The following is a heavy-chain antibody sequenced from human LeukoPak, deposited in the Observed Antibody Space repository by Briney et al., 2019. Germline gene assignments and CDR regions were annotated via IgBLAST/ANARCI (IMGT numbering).Heavy chain of an antibody. J-gene: IGHJ4*02. CDR3: ARGDYGDFRVFYTLFDY. V-gene: IGHV5-51*01. D-gene: IGHD4-17*01. Sequence: GESLKISCKGSGYTFTNYWIGWVRQMPGKGLEWMGIMYPGDSGTRYSPSFQGQVTISADKSISTAYLQWSSLKASDTAMYYCARGDYGDFRVFYTLFDYWGQGTLVTVSS. CDR2: MYPGDSGT. CDR1: GYTFTNYW.